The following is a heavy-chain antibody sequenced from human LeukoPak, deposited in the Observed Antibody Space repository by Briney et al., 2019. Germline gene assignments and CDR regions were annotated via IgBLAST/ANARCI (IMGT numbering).Heavy chain of an antibody. CDR3: ARLMPFVGYCSSTSCLGDTNWFDP. CDR1: GVSFSGYY. J-gene: IGHJ5*02. CDR2: INHSGST. Sequence: TSETLSLTCAVYGVSFSGYYWSWIRQPPGKGLEWIGEINHSGSTNYNPSLKSRVTISVDTSKNQFSLKLSSVTAADTAVYYCARLMPFVGYCSSTSCLGDTNWFDPWGQGTLVTVSS. D-gene: IGHD2-2*01. V-gene: IGHV4-34*01.